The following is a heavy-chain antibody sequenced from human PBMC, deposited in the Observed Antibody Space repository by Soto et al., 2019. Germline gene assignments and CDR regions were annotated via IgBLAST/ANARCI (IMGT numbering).Heavy chain of an antibody. CDR1: GFTFSSYA. CDR2: ISGSGGST. J-gene: IGHJ4*02. V-gene: IGHV3-23*01. Sequence: EVQLLESGGGLVQPGGSLRLSCAASGFTFSSYAMSWVRQAPGKGLEWVSAISGSGGSTYYADSVKGRFTISRDNSKNTLYLQMNSLRADDTAAYYCAKDCCQGYFEYCGQGTLVTVSS. CDR3: AKDCCQGYFEY.